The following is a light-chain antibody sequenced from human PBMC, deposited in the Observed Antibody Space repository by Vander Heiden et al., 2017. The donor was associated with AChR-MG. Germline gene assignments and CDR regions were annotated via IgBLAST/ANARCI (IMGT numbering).Light chain of an antibody. J-gene: IGLJ2*01. CDR1: SSDVGGYNY. CDR2: EIS. Sequence: QSALPQPPSASGSPGHTVTIPCTGTSSDVGGYNYVSWYQQHPGKAPKVMIYEISKRPSGVPDRFSGSKSGNTASLTVSGLQAEDEADYYCSSYAGSNNLVVFGGGTKLTVL. CDR3: SSYAGSNNLVV. V-gene: IGLV2-8*01.